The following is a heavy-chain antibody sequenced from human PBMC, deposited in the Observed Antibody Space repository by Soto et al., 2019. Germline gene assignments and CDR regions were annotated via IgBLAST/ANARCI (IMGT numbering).Heavy chain of an antibody. CDR3: ARDKSSSWYDY. CDR1: GGSISSGGYY. J-gene: IGHJ4*02. V-gene: IGHV4-31*03. Sequence: QVQLQESGPGLVKPSQTLSLTCTVSGGSISSGGYYWSWIRQHPGKGLEWIGYIYYSGSTYYNPSHKTRATLSVDTSKNQFSLKQSSVTAADTAVYYCARDKSSSWYDYWGQGTLVTVSS. CDR2: IYYSGST. D-gene: IGHD6-13*01.